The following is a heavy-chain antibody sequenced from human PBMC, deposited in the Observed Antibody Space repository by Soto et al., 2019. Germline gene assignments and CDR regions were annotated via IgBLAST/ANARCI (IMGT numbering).Heavy chain of an antibody. D-gene: IGHD1-1*01. CDR1: GFSLGDFGEG. CDR3: AHARGCCGSSGT. J-gene: IGHJ5*02. Sequence: QITLEESGPTLVKPTQTLTLTCSFSGFSLGDFGEGVGWVRQPPGEALEWLALIYWNDDERYNPSLESRLTDSKDNYNNQVVLTMHNMYPLDTATYRCAHARGCCGSSGTWVQGTLVSVSS. V-gene: IGHV2-5*01. CDR2: IYWNDDE.